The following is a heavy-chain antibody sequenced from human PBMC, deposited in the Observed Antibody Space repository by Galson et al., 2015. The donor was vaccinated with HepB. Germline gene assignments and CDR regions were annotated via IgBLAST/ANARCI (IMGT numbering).Heavy chain of an antibody. V-gene: IGHV3-48*02. CDR1: GFTFSSYS. CDR2: ISSSSTI. J-gene: IGHJ4*02. D-gene: IGHD2-2*01. Sequence: SLRLSCAASGFTFSSYSMNWVRQAPGKGLEWVSYISSSSTIYYADSVKGRFTISRDNAKNSLYLQMNSLRDEDTAVYYCARDGLLTSRKVLGYCSSTSCYGFLDYWGQGTLVTVSS. CDR3: ARDGLLTSRKVLGYCSSTSCYGFLDY.